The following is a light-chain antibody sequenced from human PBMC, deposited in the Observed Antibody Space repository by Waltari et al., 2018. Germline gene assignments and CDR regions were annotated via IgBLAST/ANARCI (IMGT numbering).Light chain of an antibody. CDR1: HSVFYTSNNKNY. J-gene: IGKJ2*01. Sequence: DIVMTQSPDSLSVSLGERTTINCRNSHSVFYTSNNKNYLAWYQHKAGQPPKLLIYWASTRESGVPDRFSGSGSGTDFTLTISSLQAEDVAVYFCHQYYSLPYTFGQGTKLEIK. V-gene: IGKV4-1*01. CDR3: HQYYSLPYT. CDR2: WAS.